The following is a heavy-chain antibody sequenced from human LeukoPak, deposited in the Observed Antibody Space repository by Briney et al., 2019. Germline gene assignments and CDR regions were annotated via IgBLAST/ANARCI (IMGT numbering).Heavy chain of an antibody. CDR1: GESFSGYY. V-gene: IGHV4-34*01. CDR2: INHSGST. J-gene: IGHJ6*03. D-gene: IGHD6-6*01. Sequence: SETLSLTCAVYGESFSGYYWSWIRQPPGKGLEWIGEINHSGSTNYNPSLKSRVTISIDTSKSQFSLRLTSVTAADTAVYYCARLDAYSSSSNYYHYMDVWGKGTTVTVSS. CDR3: ARLDAYSSSSNYYHYMDV.